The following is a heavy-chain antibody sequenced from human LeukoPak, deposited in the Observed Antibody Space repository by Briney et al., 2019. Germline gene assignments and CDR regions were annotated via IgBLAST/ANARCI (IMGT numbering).Heavy chain of an antibody. CDR2: IYHSGST. CDR1: GGSISSGGHS. D-gene: IGHD4-17*01. J-gene: IGHJ4*02. CDR3: AKDGDYGAFDY. Sequence: SETLSLTCAVSGGSISSGGHSWSWIRQPPGTGLEWIGYIYHSGSTYYNPSLKSRVTISVDRSKNQFSLKLSSVTAADTAVYYCAKDGDYGAFDYWGQGTLVTVSS. V-gene: IGHV4-30-2*01.